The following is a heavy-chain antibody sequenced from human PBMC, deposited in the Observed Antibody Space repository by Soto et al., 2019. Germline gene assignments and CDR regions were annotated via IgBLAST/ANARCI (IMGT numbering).Heavy chain of an antibody. CDR2: ISGSGGST. CDR3: ARNRRGYSYGYIDY. Sequence: EVQLLESGGGLVQPGGSLRLSCAASGFSFSNYAMSWVRQAAGKGLEWVSGISGSGGSTYYADSVKGRFTISRDNSKNTLYLQMNSLRAEDTAVYYCARNRRGYSYGYIDYWGQGTLVTVSS. J-gene: IGHJ4*02. D-gene: IGHD5-18*01. V-gene: IGHV3-23*01. CDR1: GFSFSNYA.